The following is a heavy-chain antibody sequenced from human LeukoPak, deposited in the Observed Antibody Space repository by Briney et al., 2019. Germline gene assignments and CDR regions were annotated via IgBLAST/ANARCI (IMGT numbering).Heavy chain of an antibody. Sequence: SETLSLTCTVPGGSISSGDYYWSWIRQPPGKGLEWIGYIYYSGSTYYNPSLKSRVTISVDTSKNRFSLKLSSVTAADTAVYYCAGRKPYYFDYWGQGTLVTVSS. CDR2: IYYSGST. V-gene: IGHV4-30-4*01. CDR3: AGRKPYYFDY. CDR1: GGSISSGDYY. D-gene: IGHD1-14*01. J-gene: IGHJ4*02.